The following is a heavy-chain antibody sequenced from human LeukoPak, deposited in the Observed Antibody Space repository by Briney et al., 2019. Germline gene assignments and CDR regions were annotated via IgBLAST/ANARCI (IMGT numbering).Heavy chain of an antibody. Sequence: PGGSLRLSCAASGFTFSSYTMNWVRQAPGKGLEWVSYISSSGSTIFYADSVKGRFTISRDNAQSSLYLQMNSLRAEDTALYYCAREVNYFGSGSYYPNWFDPWGQGTLVTVSS. V-gene: IGHV3-48*04. J-gene: IGHJ5*02. CDR2: ISSSGSTI. D-gene: IGHD3-10*01. CDR3: AREVNYFGSGSYYPNWFDP. CDR1: GFTFSSYT.